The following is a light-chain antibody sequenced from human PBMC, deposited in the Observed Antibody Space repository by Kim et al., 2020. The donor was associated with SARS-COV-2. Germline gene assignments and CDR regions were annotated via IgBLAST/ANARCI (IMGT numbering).Light chain of an antibody. J-gene: IGLJ3*02. CDR3: QSYDSSLSGSEV. CDR2: GNS. V-gene: IGLV1-40*01. Sequence: QSVLTQPPSVSGAPGQRVTISCTGSSSNIGAGYDVHWYQQLPGTAPKLLIYGNSNRPSGVPDRFSGSKSGTSASLAITGLQAEDEADYYSQSYDSSLSGSEVFGGGTQLTVL. CDR1: SSNIGAGYD.